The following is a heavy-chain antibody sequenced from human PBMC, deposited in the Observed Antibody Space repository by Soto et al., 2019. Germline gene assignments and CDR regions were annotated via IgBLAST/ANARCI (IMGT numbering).Heavy chain of an antibody. Sequence: GGSLRLSCAASRFPFSRYWLHSFRQAPGKWLMWVSRINSDGSSTDYADPVKGRFTISRDNAKNTLYLQMNSLRAEDTAVYYCARALYYYDSSGYPYAGDYWGQGTMVTVSS. CDR2: INSDGSST. V-gene: IGHV3-74*01. CDR3: ARALYYYDSSGYPYAGDY. J-gene: IGHJ4*02. D-gene: IGHD3-22*01. CDR1: RFPFSRYW.